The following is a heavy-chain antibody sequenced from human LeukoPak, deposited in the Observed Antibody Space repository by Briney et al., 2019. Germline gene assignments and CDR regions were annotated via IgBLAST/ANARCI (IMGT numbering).Heavy chain of an antibody. D-gene: IGHD2-2*01. J-gene: IGHJ2*01. CDR3: ARLQDQISHAPAANPLTKSYWYFDL. Sequence: SETLSLTCTVSGGSISLYYWSWIRQPPGKGLEWIGYINFSGNTNYTPSLKSRVTISVDTSKNQFSLNLNSVTAADTAVYYCARLQDQISHAPAANPLTKSYWYFDLWGRGTLVTVSS. V-gene: IGHV4-59*08. CDR2: INFSGNT. CDR1: GGSISLYY.